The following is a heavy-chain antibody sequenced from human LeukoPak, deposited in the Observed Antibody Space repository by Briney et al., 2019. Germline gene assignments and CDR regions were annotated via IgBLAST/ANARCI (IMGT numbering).Heavy chain of an antibody. D-gene: IGHD3-10*01. Sequence: GGSLRLSCAASGFTFKNAWMNWVRQAPGKGLEWVGRIKSKTDGGTTDNAAPVKGRFTISRDDSKNTLYLQMNSLRAEDTAVYYCARVRGVIIPYFDYWGQGTLVTVSS. CDR3: ARVRGVIIPYFDY. CDR2: IKSKTDGGTT. J-gene: IGHJ4*02. V-gene: IGHV3-15*07. CDR1: GFTFKNAW.